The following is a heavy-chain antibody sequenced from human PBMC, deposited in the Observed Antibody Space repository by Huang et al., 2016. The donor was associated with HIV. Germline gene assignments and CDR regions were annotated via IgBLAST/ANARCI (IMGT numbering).Heavy chain of an antibody. D-gene: IGHD2-8*02. V-gene: IGHV3-30*02. CDR3: AKDEKQFCTGGSCHSSNIDS. J-gene: IGHJ4*02. Sequence: QVQLVESGGGAVQPGGSLRLSCAAAGFTFSSFGMHWVRQRPGQGMEWLTCVRYDGSKTTYADSVKGRFTISRDNSDNTLFLQMNTLTSDDTALYYCAKDEKQFCTGGSCHSSNIDSWGQGTLVTVSS. CDR1: GFTFSSFG. CDR2: VRYDGSKT.